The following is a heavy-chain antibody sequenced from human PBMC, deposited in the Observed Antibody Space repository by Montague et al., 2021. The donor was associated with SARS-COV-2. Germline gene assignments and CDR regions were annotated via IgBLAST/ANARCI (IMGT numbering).Heavy chain of an antibody. CDR2: IYYSGST. V-gene: IGHV4-59*01. D-gene: IGHD5-18*01. CDR1: GGSISSYY. J-gene: IGHJ2*01. Sequence: SETLSLTCTVSGGSISSYYWSWIRQPPGKALEWIGYIYYSGSTNYNPSLNSRVTISVDTSKNQFSLKLTSVTAADTAVYFCAREPDSYPSGTQYLDLWGRGTLVTVSS. CDR3: AREPDSYPSGTQYLDL.